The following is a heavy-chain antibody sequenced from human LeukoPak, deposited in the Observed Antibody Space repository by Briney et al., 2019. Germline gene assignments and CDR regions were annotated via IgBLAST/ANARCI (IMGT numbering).Heavy chain of an antibody. D-gene: IGHD3-22*01. J-gene: IGHJ4*02. CDR3: GKNKGYDCRGFYRGGGFDY. CDR1: GFTFSSYA. V-gene: IGHV3-23*01. CDR2: ISGSGGST. Sequence: PGGSLRLSCAASGFTFSSYAMSWVRQAPGKGPEWVSGISGSGGSTYYADSVKGRFTISRDNSKNTLYLQMNSLRAEDTAVYYCGKNKGYDCRGFYRGGGFDYWGQGTLVTVSS.